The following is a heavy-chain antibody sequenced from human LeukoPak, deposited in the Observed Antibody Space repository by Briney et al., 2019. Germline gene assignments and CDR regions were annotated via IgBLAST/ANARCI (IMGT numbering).Heavy chain of an antibody. CDR2: IKQDGSEK. Sequence: PGGSLRLSCAASGFTFSSYWMSWVRQAPGKGLEWVANIKQDGSEKYYADSVKGRFTISRDNAKNSLYLQMNSLRAEDTAVYYCASLDAWKEFDYWGQGTLVTVSS. CDR1: GFTFSSYW. V-gene: IGHV3-7*01. D-gene: IGHD1-1*01. J-gene: IGHJ4*02. CDR3: ASLDAWKEFDY.